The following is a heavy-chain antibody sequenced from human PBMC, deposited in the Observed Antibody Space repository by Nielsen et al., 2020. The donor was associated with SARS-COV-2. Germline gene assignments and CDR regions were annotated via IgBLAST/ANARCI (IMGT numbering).Heavy chain of an antibody. CDR2: IHYSGST. D-gene: IGHD2-15*01. J-gene: IGHJ4*02. V-gene: IGHV4-59*08. Sequence: SETLSLTCTVSGGSISSYYWSWIRQPPGKGLEWIGYIHYSGSTNYNPSLKSRVTISVDTSKNQFSLKLSSVTAADTAVYYCARHIGYCSGGSCYPFDYWGQGTLVTVSS. CDR1: GGSISSYY. CDR3: ARHIGYCSGGSCYPFDY.